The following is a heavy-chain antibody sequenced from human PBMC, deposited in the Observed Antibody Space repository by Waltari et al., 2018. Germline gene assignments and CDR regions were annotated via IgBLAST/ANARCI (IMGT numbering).Heavy chain of an antibody. CDR1: GFTFSSYS. CDR2: ISSSSSTI. J-gene: IGHJ4*02. CDR3: ARDMSDGPGTY. D-gene: IGHD2-21*02. V-gene: IGHV3-48*04. Sequence: EVQLVESGGGLVQPGGSLRLSCAASGFTFSSYSMNWVRQAPGKGLEWVSYISSSSSTIYYADSVKGRFTISRDNAKNSLYLQMNSLRAEDMAVYYCARDMSDGPGTYWGQGTLVTVSS.